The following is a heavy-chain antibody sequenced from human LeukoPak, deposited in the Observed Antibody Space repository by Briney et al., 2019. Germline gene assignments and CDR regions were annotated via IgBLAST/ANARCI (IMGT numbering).Heavy chain of an antibody. CDR1: GFTFSSYL. V-gene: IGHV3-7*01. CDR3: SRDYSSNNFDY. D-gene: IGHD2-21*01. J-gene: IGHJ4*02. CDR2: IKQDGSEK. Sequence: GSLRHSCAASGFTFSSYLMSWGPQAPGEGLGWVANIKQDGSEKYYVESVKGRVTISTDKTKNSLYLQMSTLRAKETAGYYCSRDYSSNNFDYWGKGTLVTVSS.